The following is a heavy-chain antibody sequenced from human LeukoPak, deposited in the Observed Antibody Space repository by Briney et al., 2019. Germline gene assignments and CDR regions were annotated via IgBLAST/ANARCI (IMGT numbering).Heavy chain of an antibody. CDR3: ARLARSGSYFRKGAQFDY. V-gene: IGHV4-39*01. J-gene: IGHJ4*02. D-gene: IGHD1-26*01. CDR1: SGSISSSSYY. Sequence: PSETLSLTCTVSSGSISSSSYYWGWIRQPPGKGLEWIGSIYYSGSTYYNPSLKSRVTISVDTSKNQFSLKLSSVTAADTAVYYCARLARSGSYFRKGAQFDYWGQGTLVTVSS. CDR2: IYYSGST.